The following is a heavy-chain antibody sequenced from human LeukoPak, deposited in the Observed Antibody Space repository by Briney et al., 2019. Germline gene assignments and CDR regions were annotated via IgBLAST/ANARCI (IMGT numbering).Heavy chain of an antibody. CDR2: IYTSGST. CDR1: GGSFSGYY. J-gene: IGHJ3*02. Sequence: PSETLSLTCAVYGGSFSGYYWSWIRQPAGKGLEWIGRIYTSGSTNYNPSLKSRVTMSVDTSKNQFSLKLSSVTAADTAVYYCARAFPGRGLRYFDWLLYEEGADAFDIWGQGTMVTVSS. CDR3: ARAFPGRGLRYFDWLLYEEGADAFDI. V-gene: IGHV4-59*10. D-gene: IGHD3-9*01.